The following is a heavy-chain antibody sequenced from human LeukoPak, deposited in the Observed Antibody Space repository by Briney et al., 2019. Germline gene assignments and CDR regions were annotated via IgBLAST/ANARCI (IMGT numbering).Heavy chain of an antibody. CDR3: ARDPRGPTGYDHSGRDSFDY. J-gene: IGHJ4*02. CDR2: ISYDGNNK. CDR1: GLTFSNYA. D-gene: IGHD3-22*01. V-gene: IGHV3-30*04. Sequence: GGSLRLSCAASGLTFSNYAMSWVRQAPGKGLERVAVISYDGNNKYYADSVRGRFTISRDNAKNSLYLQMNSLRAEDTAVYYCARDPRGPTGYDHSGRDSFDYWGQGTLVTVSS.